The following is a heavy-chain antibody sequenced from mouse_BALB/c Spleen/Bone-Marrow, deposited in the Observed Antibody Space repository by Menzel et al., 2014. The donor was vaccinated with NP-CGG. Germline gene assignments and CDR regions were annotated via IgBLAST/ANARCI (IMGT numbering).Heavy chain of an antibody. D-gene: IGHD2-3*01. Sequence: EVNVVESGGGLVQPGGSLKLSCAASGFDFSRYWMSWVRQAPGKGLQWIGEINPESNTINYTPSLKDKFIISRDNAKNTLYLQMSKVRSEDTALYCCARLGYYGWFAYWGQGTLVTVSA. CDR3: ARLGYYGWFAY. V-gene: IGHV4-1*02. CDR1: GFDFSRYW. CDR2: INPESNTI. J-gene: IGHJ3*01.